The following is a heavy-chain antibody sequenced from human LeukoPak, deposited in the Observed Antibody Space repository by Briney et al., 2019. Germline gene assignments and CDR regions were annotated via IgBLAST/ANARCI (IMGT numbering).Heavy chain of an antibody. V-gene: IGHV1-18*01. CDR2: ISGYNDNT. D-gene: IGHD3-3*01. CDR1: GYTFTSYG. CDR3: ARDLKRVRRNGFSVGYYYYMDV. Sequence: ASVKVSCKASGYTFTSYGISWVRQAPGQGLEWMGWISGYNDNTNYAQKLQGRVTMTTDTSTSIAYMELKSLRSDDTAVYYCARDLKRVRRNGFSVGYYYYMDVWGKGTTVTISS. J-gene: IGHJ6*03.